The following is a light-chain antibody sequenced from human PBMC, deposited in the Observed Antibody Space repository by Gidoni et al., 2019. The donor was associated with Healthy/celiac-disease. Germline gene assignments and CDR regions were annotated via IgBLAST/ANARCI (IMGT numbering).Light chain of an antibody. J-gene: IGKJ4*01. V-gene: IGKV3-20*01. CDR2: GAS. CDR3: QQYGSSLLT. Sequence: DIVLTQSPGTLSLSPGERATLSCRASQSVSSSYLAWYQQKPGQAPRLLIYGASSRSTGIPDFTLTISRLEPEDFAVYYCQQYGSSLLTFGGGTKVEIK. CDR1: QSVSSSY.